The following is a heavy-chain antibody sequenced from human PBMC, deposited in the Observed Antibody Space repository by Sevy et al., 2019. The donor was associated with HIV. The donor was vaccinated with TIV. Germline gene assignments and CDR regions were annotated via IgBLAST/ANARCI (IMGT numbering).Heavy chain of an antibody. CDR3: VKDAGVAGSGYHFDS. CDR1: GFTFDDYV. V-gene: IGHV3-43*01. D-gene: IGHD5-18*01. J-gene: IGHJ4*02. Sequence: GGSLRLSCEASGFTFDDYVMHWVRQGPRKALEWISVISWSGDNTYYADSVKGRFTISRDNTKNSLYLQMHSLTSDDTALYYCVKDAGVAGSGYHFDSWGQGTLVTVSS. CDR2: ISWSGDNT.